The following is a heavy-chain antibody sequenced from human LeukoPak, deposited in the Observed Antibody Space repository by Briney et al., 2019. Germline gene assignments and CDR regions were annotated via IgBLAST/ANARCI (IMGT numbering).Heavy chain of an antibody. V-gene: IGHV3-23*01. D-gene: IGHD4-17*01. J-gene: IGHJ4*02. Sequence: QSGGSLRLSCAASGFTFSSYATSWVRQAPGKGLEWVSAISGSGGSTYYADSVKGRFTISRDNSKNTLYLQMNSLRAEDTAVYYCAKEVGGEGDCFDYWGQGTLVTVSS. CDR2: ISGSGGST. CDR3: AKEVGGEGDCFDY. CDR1: GFTFSSYA.